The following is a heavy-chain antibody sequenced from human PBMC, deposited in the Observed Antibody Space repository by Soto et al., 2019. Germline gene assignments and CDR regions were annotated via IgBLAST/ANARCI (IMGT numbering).Heavy chain of an antibody. CDR2: IIPILGIA. V-gene: IGHV1-69*02. D-gene: IGHD5-12*01. J-gene: IGHJ2*01. Sequence: ASVKVSCKASGGTFSSYTISWVRQAPGQGLEWMGRIIPILGIANYAQKFQGRVTITADKSTSTAYMELSSLRSEDTAVYYCATARAVVIVATDKDWYFDLWGRGTFVTGSA. CDR3: ATARAVVIVATDKDWYFDL. CDR1: GGTFSSYT.